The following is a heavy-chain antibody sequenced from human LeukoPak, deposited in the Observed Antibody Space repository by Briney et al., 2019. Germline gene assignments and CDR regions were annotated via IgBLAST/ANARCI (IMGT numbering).Heavy chain of an antibody. J-gene: IGHJ5*02. Sequence: GGSLRLSCAASGFTFSSYEMNWVRQAPGKGLEWVSYISSSGSTIYYADSVKGRFTISRDNAKNSMHLQMSSLRAEDTAVYYCAKYSYGSGTSFDPWGQGTLVTVSS. D-gene: IGHD3-10*01. V-gene: IGHV3-48*03. CDR2: ISSSGSTI. CDR1: GFTFSSYE. CDR3: AKYSYGSGTSFDP.